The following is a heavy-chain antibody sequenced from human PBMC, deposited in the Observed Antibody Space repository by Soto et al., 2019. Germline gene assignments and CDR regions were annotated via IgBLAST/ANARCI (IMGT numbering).Heavy chain of an antibody. CDR3: ARGKSWELFH. CDR2: INDSGST. CDR1: GRSMSTVF. J-gene: IGHJ4*02. V-gene: IGHV4-59*01. D-gene: IGHD1-26*01. Sequence: SGSMAITSALSGRSMSTVFWNWIRKPPGKGLEWIGYINDSGSTKYNPSLTSRVAISIDTSNRQSPLKLTSVPAAPTAVDFRARGKSWELFHWGPGILVTGSS.